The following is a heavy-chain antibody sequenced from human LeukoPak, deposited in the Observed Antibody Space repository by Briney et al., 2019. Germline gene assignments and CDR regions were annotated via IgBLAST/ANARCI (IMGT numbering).Heavy chain of an antibody. Sequence: PSQTLSLTCTVSGGSISSDGYYWSWIRQPPGKGLEWIGHIHHSGSTHYNSSLKSRVTISVDTSKNQFSLKLSSVTAADTAVYYCARETMWYSSSSAGSFDYWGQGTLVTVSS. V-gene: IGHV4-30-2*01. CDR1: GGSISSDGYY. CDR2: IHHSGST. D-gene: IGHD6-6*01. J-gene: IGHJ4*02. CDR3: ARETMWYSSSSAGSFDY.